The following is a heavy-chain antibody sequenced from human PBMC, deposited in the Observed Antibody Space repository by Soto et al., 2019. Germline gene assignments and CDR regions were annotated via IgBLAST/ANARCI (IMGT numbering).Heavy chain of an antibody. D-gene: IGHD2-2*02. CDR2: IWNDGNSK. CDR1: GLTLRDNG. J-gene: IGHJ4*02. Sequence: QVHLVESGGGVVQPGRSLRLSCAASGLTLRDNGMHWVRQAPGKGLEWVAVIWNDGNSKYNGDSVKGRFTISRDTSKNTLYLQMNTLRVEDTAVYYCAINFYTSHWSPVRDWGQGTLVTVSS. CDR3: AINFYTSHWSPVRD. V-gene: IGHV3-33*01.